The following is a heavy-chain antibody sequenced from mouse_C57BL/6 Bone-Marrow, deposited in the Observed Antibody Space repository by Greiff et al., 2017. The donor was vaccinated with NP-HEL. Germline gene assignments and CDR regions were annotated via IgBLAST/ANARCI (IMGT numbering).Heavy chain of an antibody. J-gene: IGHJ4*01. Sequence: EVQGVESGEGLVKPGGSLKLSCAASGFTFSSYAMSWVRQTPEKRLEWVAYISSGGDYIYYADTVKGRFTISRDNARNTLYLQMSSLKSEDTAMYDWTRGRGLRRKGAYAMDYWGQGTSVTVSA. CDR1: GFTFSSYA. CDR3: TRGRGLRRKGAYAMDY. V-gene: IGHV5-9-1*02. D-gene: IGHD2-2*01. CDR2: ISSGGDYI.